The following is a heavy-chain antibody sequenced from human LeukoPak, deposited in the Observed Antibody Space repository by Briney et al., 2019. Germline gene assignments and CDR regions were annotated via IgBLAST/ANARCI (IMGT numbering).Heavy chain of an antibody. CDR2: INHSGSP. CDR3: ARVYDSGSQAYFYYMDV. CDR1: GGSFSGYY. J-gene: IGHJ6*03. V-gene: IGHV4-34*01. Sequence: PSETLSLTCAVYGGSFSGYYWSWIRQPPGKGLEWIGEINHSGSPNYNPSLKSRVTMSVDTSKNQFSLKVNSVTAADTAVYYCARVYDSGSQAYFYYMDVWGKGTTVTISS. D-gene: IGHD3-10*01.